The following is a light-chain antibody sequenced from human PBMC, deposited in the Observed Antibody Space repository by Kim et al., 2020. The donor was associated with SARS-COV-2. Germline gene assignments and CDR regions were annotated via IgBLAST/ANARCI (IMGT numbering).Light chain of an antibody. J-gene: IGKJ2*02. CDR1: QSVNNNY. V-gene: IGKV3-20*01. Sequence: EIVLTQSPGTLSLSPGERATLSCRASQSVNNNYLTWYQQKPGQAPRLLIYGATSRATGTPDRFTGTGSGTDFTLTISRLEPEDFAVYYCQQYGSSPCAFGQGTKLEIK. CDR2: GAT. CDR3: QQYGSSPCA.